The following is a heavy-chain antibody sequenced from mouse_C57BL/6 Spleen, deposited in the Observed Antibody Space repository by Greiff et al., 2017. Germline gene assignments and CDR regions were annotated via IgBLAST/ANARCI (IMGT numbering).Heavy chain of an antibody. CDR1: GFSFNTYA. CDR3: VRRDSSGYWFAY. D-gene: IGHD3-2*02. V-gene: IGHV10-1*01. Sequence: EVKVVESGGGLVQPKGSLKLSCAASGFSFNTYAMNWVRQAPGKGLEWVARIRSKSNNYATYYADSVKDRFTISRDDSESMLYLQMNNLKTEDTAMYYCVRRDSSGYWFAYWAKGLWSLSLQ. J-gene: IGHJ3*01. CDR2: IRSKSNNYAT.